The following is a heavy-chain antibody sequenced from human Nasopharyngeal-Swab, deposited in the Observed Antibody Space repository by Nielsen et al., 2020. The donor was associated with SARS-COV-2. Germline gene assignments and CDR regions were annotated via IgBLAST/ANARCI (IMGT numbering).Heavy chain of an antibody. V-gene: IGHV1-18*01. CDR3: ARDWSARAVAGIGSMYYFDY. J-gene: IGHJ4*02. CDR2: ISAYNGNT. Sequence: ASVKVSCKASGYTFTSYGISWVRQAPGQGLEWMGWISAYNGNTNYAQKLQGRVTMTTDTSTSTAYMELRSLRSDDTAVYYCARDWSARAVAGIGSMYYFDYWGQGTLVTVSS. D-gene: IGHD6-19*01. CDR1: GYTFTSYG.